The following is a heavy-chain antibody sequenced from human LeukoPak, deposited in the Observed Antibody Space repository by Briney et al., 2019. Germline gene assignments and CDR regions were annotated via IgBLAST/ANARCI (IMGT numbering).Heavy chain of an antibody. CDR2: IYYSGST. J-gene: IGHJ5*02. CDR1: GGSISSYY. Sequence: PSETLSLTCTVSGGSISSYYWSWIRQPPGKGLEWIGYIYYSGSTNYNPSLKSRVTISVDTSKNQFSLKLSFVTAADTAVYYCARALDRNWFDPWGQGTLVTVSS. CDR3: ARALDRNWFDP. V-gene: IGHV4-59*01.